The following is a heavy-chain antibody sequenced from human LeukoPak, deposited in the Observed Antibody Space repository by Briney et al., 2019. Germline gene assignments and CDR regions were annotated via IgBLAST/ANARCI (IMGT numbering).Heavy chain of an antibody. CDR2: FYYSGST. J-gene: IGHJ4*02. CDR1: GGSITGSNYY. CDR3: VYYYGSGSVEY. D-gene: IGHD3-10*01. V-gene: IGHV4-39*01. Sequence: PSETLSLTCTVSGGSITGSNYYWGWIRQPPGKGQEWIANFYYSGSTNYNPSLESRVTIPVDTSKNQFSLKLSSVTAADTAVYYCVYYYGSGSVEYWGQGTLVTVSS.